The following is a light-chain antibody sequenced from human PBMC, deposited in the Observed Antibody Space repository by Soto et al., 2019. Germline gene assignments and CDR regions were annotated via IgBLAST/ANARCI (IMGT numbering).Light chain of an antibody. CDR2: DNL. CDR3: GTWESSRNWV. CDR1: SSNIENNY. V-gene: IGLV1-51*01. J-gene: IGLJ3*02. Sequence: QSVLTQSPSVSAAPGQTVSISCSGTSSNIENNYVSWYQVLPKTAPKLLIYDNLKRPSGIPDRSSGSKSGTSATLVITGLQTGDEADYYCGTWESSRNWVFGGGTKLTVL.